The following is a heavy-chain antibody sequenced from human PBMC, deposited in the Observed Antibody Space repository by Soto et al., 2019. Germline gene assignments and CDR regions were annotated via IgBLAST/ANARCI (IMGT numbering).Heavy chain of an antibody. CDR1: GGSISRGGYY. CDR2: IYYSGRT. CDR3: AMDFLTTWEYGMDV. J-gene: IGHJ6*02. D-gene: IGHD3-22*01. Sequence: QVPLQESGPGLVKPSQTLSLTCTVSGGSISRGGYYWSWIRQPPGKGLEGIGYIYYSGRTYYNPSLKSLVTISVHTSKNQFSLKRSSVTAADTAVYDCAMDFLTTWEYGMDVWGQGTTVTVSS. V-gene: IGHV4-30-4*01.